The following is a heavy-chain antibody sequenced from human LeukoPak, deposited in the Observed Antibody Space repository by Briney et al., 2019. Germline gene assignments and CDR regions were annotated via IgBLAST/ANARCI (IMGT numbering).Heavy chain of an antibody. CDR2: ISGSGGST. CDR3: ANEGLYDYSNYYFDY. D-gene: IGHD4-11*01. V-gene: IGHV3-23*01. Sequence: PGGSLRLSCAASGFTFSSYAMSWVRQASGKGLEWVSAISGSGGSTYYADSVKGRFTISRDNSKNTLYLQMNSLRAEDTAVYYCANEGLYDYSNYYFDYWGQGTLVTVSS. J-gene: IGHJ4*02. CDR1: GFTFSSYA.